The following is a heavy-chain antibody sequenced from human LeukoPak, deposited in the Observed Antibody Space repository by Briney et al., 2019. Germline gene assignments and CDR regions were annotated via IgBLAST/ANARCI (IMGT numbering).Heavy chain of an antibody. CDR2: ISSSSSAI. J-gene: IGHJ3*02. V-gene: IGHV3-48*01. D-gene: IGHD3-22*01. CDR3: ARERYYYDSRLPDS. CDR1: GFIFSSYS. Sequence: GGSLRLSCAASGFIFSSYSINWVRQAPGKGLEWVSYISSSSSAINYADSVKGRFTISRDNSKNTLYLQMNSLRVKDTAVYYCARERYYYDSRLPDSWGQGTMVAVSS.